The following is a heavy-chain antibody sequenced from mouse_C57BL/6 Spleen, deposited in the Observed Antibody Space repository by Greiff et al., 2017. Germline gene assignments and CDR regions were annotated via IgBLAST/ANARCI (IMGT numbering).Heavy chain of an antibody. CDR2: IYPGSGST. CDR3: AREGDYYGSSYGFAY. V-gene: IGHV1-55*01. CDR1: GYTFTSYW. D-gene: IGHD1-1*01. J-gene: IGHJ3*01. Sequence: QVQLQQPGAELVKPGASVKMSCKASGYTFTSYWITWVKPRPGQGLEWIGDIYPGSGSTNYNGKFKGKATLTADKSSSTAYMQLSSLTSEDSAVYFCAREGDYYGSSYGFAYWGQGTLVTVSA.